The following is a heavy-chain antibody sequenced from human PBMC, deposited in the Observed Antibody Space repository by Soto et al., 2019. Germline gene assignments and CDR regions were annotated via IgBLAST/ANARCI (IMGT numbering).Heavy chain of an antibody. J-gene: IGHJ4*02. CDR2: INHSGST. Sequence: QVQLQQWGAGLLKPSETLSFTCAVYGGSFSGYYWSWIRQPPGKGLEWIGEINHSGSTNYNPSLKSRVTISVDTSKNQFSLKLSSVTAADTAVYYCARGRYAWGYDSSTRCYGYFDYWGQGTLVTVSP. CDR3: ARGRYAWGYDSSTRCYGYFDY. CDR1: GGSFSGYY. D-gene: IGHD2-2*01. V-gene: IGHV4-34*01.